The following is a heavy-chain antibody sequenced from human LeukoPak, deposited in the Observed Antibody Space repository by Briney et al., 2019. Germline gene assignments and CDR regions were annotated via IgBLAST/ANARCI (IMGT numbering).Heavy chain of an antibody. J-gene: IGHJ4*02. Sequence: SETLSLTCTVSGGSISSSTFYWGWIRQPPGKGLEWIGSIYHSGSTYYNPSLKSRVTISVDTSKNQFSLKLSSVTAADTAVYYCARVKARTYYDILTEYYFDYWGQGTLVTVSS. CDR2: IYHSGST. D-gene: IGHD3-9*01. V-gene: IGHV4-39*07. CDR3: ARVKARTYYDILTEYYFDY. CDR1: GGSISSSTFY.